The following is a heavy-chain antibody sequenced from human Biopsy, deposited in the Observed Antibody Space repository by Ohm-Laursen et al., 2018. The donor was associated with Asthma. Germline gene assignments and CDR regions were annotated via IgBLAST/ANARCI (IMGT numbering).Heavy chain of an antibody. D-gene: IGHD4-17*01. Sequence: EPSVNASRTSSGDILSVFGVNWARQAPGQGLEWMGEIITLYRTVNYAQRFQGRVTITADESPTTSYMELSSLKSDDTAVYYRARGGYYGDRRQHRGMDLWGQGTTVTVSS. J-gene: IGHJ6*02. CDR2: IITLYRTV. CDR1: GDILSVFG. V-gene: IGHV1-69*13. CDR3: ARGGYYGDRRQHRGMDL.